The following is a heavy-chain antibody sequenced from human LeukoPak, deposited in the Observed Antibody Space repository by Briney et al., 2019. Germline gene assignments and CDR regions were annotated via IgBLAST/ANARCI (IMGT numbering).Heavy chain of an antibody. V-gene: IGHV4-34*01. CDR1: GGSFSGYY. Sequence: SSETLSLTCAVYGGSFSGYYWSWIRQPPGKGLEWIGEINHSGSTNYNPSLKSRVTISVDTSKNQFSLKLSSVTAADTAVYYCARRSYNSPFRYWDQGTLVTVSS. D-gene: IGHD5-24*01. CDR3: ARRSYNSPFRY. CDR2: INHSGST. J-gene: IGHJ4*02.